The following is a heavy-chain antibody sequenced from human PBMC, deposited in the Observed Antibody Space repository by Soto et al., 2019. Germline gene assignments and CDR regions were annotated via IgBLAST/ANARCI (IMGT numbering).Heavy chain of an antibody. J-gene: IGHJ3*02. V-gene: IGHV3-23*01. CDR3: AKKKLLAVLADSPDDAFHI. CDR1: GFIFSSFA. CDR2: ISGSGGST. D-gene: IGHD3-22*01. Sequence: GWSLRLSCAASGFIFSSFAMNWVRQAPGKGLEWVSAISGSGGSTYYADSVKGRFTISRDNSKNTLFLQMNSLRAEDTAIYYCAKKKLLAVLADSPDDAFHIWGQGTKVTVSS.